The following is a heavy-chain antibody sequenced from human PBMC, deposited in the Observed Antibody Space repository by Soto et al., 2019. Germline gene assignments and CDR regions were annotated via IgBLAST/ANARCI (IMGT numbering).Heavy chain of an antibody. CDR3: ARGRYCTNGVCYPRYYYYYMDV. V-gene: IGHV4-34*01. Sequence: SETLSLTCAVYGGSFSGYYWSWIRQPPGKGLEWIGEINHSGSTNYNPCLKSRVTISVDTSKNQFSRKLSLVTAADTAVDYCARGRYCTNGVCYPRYYYYYMDVWGKGTTVTVSS. CDR2: INHSGST. J-gene: IGHJ6*03. CDR1: GGSFSGYY. D-gene: IGHD2-8*01.